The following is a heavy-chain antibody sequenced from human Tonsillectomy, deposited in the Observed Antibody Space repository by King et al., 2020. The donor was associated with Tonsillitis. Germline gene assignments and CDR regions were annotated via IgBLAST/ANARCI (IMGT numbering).Heavy chain of an antibody. CDR2: INPNIGGT. CDR1: GYTFTDYY. D-gene: IGHD3-16*02. CDR3: TRDKEIMITFGGVIAPDY. J-gene: IGHJ4*02. Sequence: QLVQSGAEVKKPGASVKVSCKASGYTFTDYYIHWVRQAPGQGLEWMGWINPNIGGTKYAQKFQGRVTMTRDTSISTAYMELSRLRSDDTAVYYCTRDKEIMITFGGVIAPDYWGQGTLVTVSS. V-gene: IGHV1-2*02.